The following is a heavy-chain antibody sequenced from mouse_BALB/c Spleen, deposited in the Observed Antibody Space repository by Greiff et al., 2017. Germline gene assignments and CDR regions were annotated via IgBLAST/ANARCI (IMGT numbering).Heavy chain of an antibody. CDR1: GFSLTSYG. D-gene: IGHD1-1*01. Sequence: VQVVESGPGLVAPSQSLSITCTVSGFSLTSYGVHWVRQPPGKGLEWLGVIWAGGSTNYNSALMSRLSISKDNSKSQVFLKMNSLQTDDTAMYYCATYGSSYDYYYAMDYWGQGTSVTVSS. V-gene: IGHV2-9*02. CDR3: ATYGSSYDYYYAMDY. J-gene: IGHJ4*01. CDR2: IWAGGST.